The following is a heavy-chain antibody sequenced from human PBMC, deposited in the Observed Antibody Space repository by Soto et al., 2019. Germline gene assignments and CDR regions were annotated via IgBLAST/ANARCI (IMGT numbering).Heavy chain of an antibody. J-gene: IGHJ6*02. CDR3: AREAVNYYNGMHV. Sequence: WASVKVSCKTSAYTFTNYYIHCGRQAPGQGPEWMGVINPSGGTTTYAQKFQGRVTMARDTSTSTAYMEVSRLRSEDTAVYYCAREAVNYYNGMHVWGQGTTVTVSS. V-gene: IGHV1-46*01. D-gene: IGHD3-10*01. CDR1: AYTFTNYY. CDR2: INPSGGTT.